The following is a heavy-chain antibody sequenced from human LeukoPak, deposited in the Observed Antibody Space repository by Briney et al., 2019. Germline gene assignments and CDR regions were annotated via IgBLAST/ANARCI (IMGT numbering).Heavy chain of an antibody. V-gene: IGHV4-31*03. J-gene: IGHJ4*02. Sequence: SQTLSLTCTVSGGSISSGGYYWSWIRQHPGKGLEWIGYIYYSGSTYHNPSLKSRVTISVDTSKNQFSLKLSSVTAADTAVYYCAREWRGGPMDYWGQGTLVTVSS. CDR3: AREWRGGPMDY. CDR2: IYYSGST. D-gene: IGHD3-3*01. CDR1: GGSISSGGYY.